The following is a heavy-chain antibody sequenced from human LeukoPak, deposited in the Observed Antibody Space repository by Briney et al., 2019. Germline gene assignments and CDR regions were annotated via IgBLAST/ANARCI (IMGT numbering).Heavy chain of an antibody. CDR1: GFTFSDYY. J-gene: IGHJ3*02. CDR2: ISSGGSTI. Sequence: GGSLRLSCAASGFTFSDYYMSWIRQAPGKGLEWVSYISSGGSTIYYADPVKGRFTISRDNAKNSLYLQMNSLRAEDTAVYYCARVGDGIMTTFTLAFDIWGQGTMVTVSS. CDR3: ARVGDGIMTTFTLAFDI. V-gene: IGHV3-11*04. D-gene: IGHD3-16*01.